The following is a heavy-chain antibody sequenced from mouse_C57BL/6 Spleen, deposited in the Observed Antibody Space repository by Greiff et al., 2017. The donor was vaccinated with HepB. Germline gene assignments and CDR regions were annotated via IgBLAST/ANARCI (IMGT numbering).Heavy chain of an antibody. CDR2: ISSGSSTI. J-gene: IGHJ4*01. V-gene: IGHV5-17*01. CDR3: AKGDDFYAMDY. Sequence: EVHLVESGGGLVKPGGSLKLSCAASGFTFSDYGMHWVRQAPEKGLEWVAYISSGSSTIYYADTVKGRFTISRDNAKNTLFLQMTSLRSEDTAMYYCAKGDDFYAMDYWGQGTSVTVSS. CDR1: GFTFSDYG. D-gene: IGHD2-4*01.